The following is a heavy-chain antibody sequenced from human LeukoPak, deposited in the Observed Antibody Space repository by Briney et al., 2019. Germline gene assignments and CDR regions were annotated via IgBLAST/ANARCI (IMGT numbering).Heavy chain of an antibody. CDR1: GGTFSSYA. Sequence: ASVKVSCKASGGTFSSYAISWVRQAPGQGLEWMGRIIPILGIANYAQKFQGRVTITADKSTSTAYMELSSLRSEDTAVYYCARDPGGAYCSGGSCPFDPWGQGTLVTVSS. J-gene: IGHJ5*02. V-gene: IGHV1-69*04. D-gene: IGHD2-15*01. CDR2: IIPILGIA. CDR3: ARDPGGAYCSGGSCPFDP.